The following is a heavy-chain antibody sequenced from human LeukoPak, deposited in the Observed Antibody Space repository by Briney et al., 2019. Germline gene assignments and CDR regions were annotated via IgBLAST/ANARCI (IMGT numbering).Heavy chain of an antibody. V-gene: IGHV3-9*01. CDR1: GFTFDDYA. CDR3: AKAYSSGVADAFDI. D-gene: IGHD6-19*01. J-gene: IGHJ3*02. Sequence: GRSLRLSCAASGFTFDDYAMHWVRQAPGKGLEWVSGISWNSGSIGYADSVKGRFTISRDNAKNSLYLQMNSLRAEDTALYYCAKAYSSGVADAFDIWGQGTMVTVSS. CDR2: ISWNSGSI.